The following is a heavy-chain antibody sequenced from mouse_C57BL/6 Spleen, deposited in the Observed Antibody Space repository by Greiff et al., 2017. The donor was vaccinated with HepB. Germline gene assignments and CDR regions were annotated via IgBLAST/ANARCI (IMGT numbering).Heavy chain of an antibody. CDR2: IWRGGST. J-gene: IGHJ3*01. V-gene: IGHV2-5*01. CDR1: GFSLTSYG. Sequence: VMLVESGPGLVQPSQSLSITCTVSGFSLTSYGVHWVRQSPGKGLEWLGVIWRGGSTDYNAAFMSRLSITKDNSKSQVFFKMNSLQADDTAIYYCAKNGYDGAWFAYWGQGTLVTVSA. CDR3: AKNGYDGAWFAY. D-gene: IGHD2-2*01.